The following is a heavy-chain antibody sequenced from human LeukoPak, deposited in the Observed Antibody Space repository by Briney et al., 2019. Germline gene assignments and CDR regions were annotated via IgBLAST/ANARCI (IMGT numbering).Heavy chain of an antibody. D-gene: IGHD3-22*01. Sequence: GASVKVSFKASGYTFTDYYMHWLRQAPGQGLEWMGWINPNSGGTNYAQRFQGRVTMTRDTAISTAYMELIRLISDDTAVYYCATYSSAYYSGFDYWGQGTTVTVSS. V-gene: IGHV1-2*02. CDR1: GYTFTDYY. CDR3: ATYSSAYYSGFDY. CDR2: INPNSGGT. J-gene: IGHJ4*03.